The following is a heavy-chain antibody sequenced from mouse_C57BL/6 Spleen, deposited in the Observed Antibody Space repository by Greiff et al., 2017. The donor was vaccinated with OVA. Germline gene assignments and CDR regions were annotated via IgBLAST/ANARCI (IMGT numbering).Heavy chain of an antibody. CDR3: ARSPYDYEGDWFAY. D-gene: IGHD2-4*01. J-gene: IGHJ3*01. Sequence: QVQLQQPGAELVKPGASVKMSCKASGYTFTSYWITWVKQRPGQGLEWIGDIYPGSGSTNYNEKFKSKATLTVDTSSSTAILQLSSLTSEASAVYVCARSPYDYEGDWFAYWGQGTLVTVSA. CDR1: GYTFTSYW. CDR2: IYPGSGST. V-gene: IGHV1-55*01.